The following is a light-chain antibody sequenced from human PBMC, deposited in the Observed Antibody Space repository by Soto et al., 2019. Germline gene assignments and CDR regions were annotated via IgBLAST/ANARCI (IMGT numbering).Light chain of an antibody. CDR3: SSNTTSSTL. CDR2: DVS. Sequence: QSVLTQPASVSGSPGQSITISCTGTSSDVGGYNYVSWYQQHPGKAPKLMVYDVSNRPSGVSNRFSGSKSGNTASLTISGLQAEDEADYYYSSNTTSSTLFGTGTKVTVL. V-gene: IGLV2-14*01. CDR1: SSDVGGYNY. J-gene: IGLJ1*01.